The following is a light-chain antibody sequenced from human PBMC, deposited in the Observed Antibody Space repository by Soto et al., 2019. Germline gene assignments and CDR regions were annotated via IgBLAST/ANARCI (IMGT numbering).Light chain of an antibody. V-gene: IGLV2-23*01. Sequence: QSALTQPASVSGSPGQSITISCTGTSSDVGSYDLVSWYQQHPGKVPKLIIYEDSKGPSGVSNRFSGSKSGNTASLTISGLQAEDEADYYCCSYAGDSNLVFGGGTKLTVL. J-gene: IGLJ2*01. CDR3: CSYAGDSNLV. CDR2: EDS. CDR1: SSDVGSYDL.